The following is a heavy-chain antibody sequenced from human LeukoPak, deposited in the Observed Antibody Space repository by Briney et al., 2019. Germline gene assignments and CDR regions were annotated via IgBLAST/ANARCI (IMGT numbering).Heavy chain of an antibody. V-gene: IGHV3-64D*06. CDR3: VKGRRITMVRGVKGDAFDI. CDR2: ISSNGGST. J-gene: IGHJ3*02. Sequence: GGSLRLSCSASGFTFSSYAMHWVRQAPGKGLEYVSAISSNGGSTYYADSVKGRFTTSRDNSKNTLYLQMSSLRAEDTAVYYCVKGRRITMVRGVKGDAFDIWGQGTMVTVSS. D-gene: IGHD3-10*01. CDR1: GFTFSSYA.